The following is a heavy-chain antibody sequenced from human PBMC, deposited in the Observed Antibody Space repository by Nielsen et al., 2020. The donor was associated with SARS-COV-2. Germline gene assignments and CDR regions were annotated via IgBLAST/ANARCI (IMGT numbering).Heavy chain of an antibody. Sequence: GASLRLSCSASGFTFSTYAMHWVRQAPGKGLDCVSSLSSSEYSTYYADSVKGRFTISRDNPKNTLYLQMSSLRPEDSGVYYCVRDFGGSSGYERDYWGQGILVTVSA. D-gene: IGHD5-12*01. V-gene: IGHV3-64D*09. J-gene: IGHJ4*02. CDR1: GFTFSTYA. CDR3: VRDFGGSSGYERDY. CDR2: LSSSEYST.